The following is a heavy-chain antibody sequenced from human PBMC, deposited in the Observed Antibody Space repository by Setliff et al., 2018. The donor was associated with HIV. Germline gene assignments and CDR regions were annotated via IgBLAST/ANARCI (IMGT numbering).Heavy chain of an antibody. V-gene: IGHV3-21*01. CDR3: ARGWFDS. Sequence: GGSLRLSCEASGFTFSTYSMNWVRQAPGKGLEWVSSISSSSRSKYYADSVKGRFTISRDNAKNSLYLQMNSLRAEDTAVYYCARGWFDSWGQGTLVTVSS. CDR1: GFTFSTYS. J-gene: IGHJ5*01. CDR2: ISSSSRSK.